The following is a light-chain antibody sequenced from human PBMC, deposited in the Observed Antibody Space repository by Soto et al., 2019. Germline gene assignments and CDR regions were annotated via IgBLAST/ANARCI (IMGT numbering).Light chain of an antibody. V-gene: IGKV3D-7*01. Sequence: EIVLTQSPGTLSLSPPEGGNLXGWTSESVSSSYLAWYQQKPGQAPRLPIYGASTRATGIPARFSGSGRGSGTDFTLTISSLQPEDFAVYYCQQDYNLPITFGQGTRLEIK. CDR1: ESVSSSY. CDR2: GAS. CDR3: QQDYNLPIT. J-gene: IGKJ5*01.